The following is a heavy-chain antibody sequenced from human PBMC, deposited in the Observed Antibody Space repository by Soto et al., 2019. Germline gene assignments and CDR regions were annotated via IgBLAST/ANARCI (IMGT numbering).Heavy chain of an antibody. CDR2: IYYSGST. CDR3: ARHFQVPAAIYYYYYMDV. CDR1: GGSISSSSYY. V-gene: IGHV4-39*01. Sequence: SETLSLTCTVSGGSISSSSYYWGWIRQPPGKGLEWIGSIYYSGSTYYNPSLKSRVTISVDTSKNQFSLKLSSVTAADTAVYYCARHFQVPAAIYYYYYMDVWGKGTTVTVSS. D-gene: IGHD2-2*01. J-gene: IGHJ6*03.